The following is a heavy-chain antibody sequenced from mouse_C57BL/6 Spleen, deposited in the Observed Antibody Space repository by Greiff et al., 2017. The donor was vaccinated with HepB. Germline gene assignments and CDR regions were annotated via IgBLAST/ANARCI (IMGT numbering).Heavy chain of an antibody. J-gene: IGHJ2*01. CDR3: ARGVIATVVGDY. CDR2: IDPEDGET. V-gene: IGHV14-2*01. D-gene: IGHD1-1*01. Sequence: EVQGVESGAELVKPGASVKLSCTASGFTIKDYYMHWVKQRTEQGLEWIGRIDPEDGETKYTPKFQGKATITADTSSNTAYLQLSSLTSEDTAVYYCARGVIATVVGDYWGQGTTLTVSS. CDR1: GFTIKDYY.